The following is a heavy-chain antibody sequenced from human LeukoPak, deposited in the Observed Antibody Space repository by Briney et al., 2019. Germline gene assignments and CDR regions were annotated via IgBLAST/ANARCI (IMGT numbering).Heavy chain of an antibody. Sequence: LGASLKISSLGSGYSFTSYWSGWRRQLPGKGLEWRGINYTGDSDVSYSPSFQGQVTISADKSISTAYLQWSSLKASDTAMYYCARHRPRYNWNYVQFDPWGQGTLVTVSS. CDR2: NYTGDSDV. J-gene: IGHJ5*02. CDR3: ARHRPRYNWNYVQFDP. CDR1: GYSFTSYW. V-gene: IGHV5-51*01. D-gene: IGHD1-7*01.